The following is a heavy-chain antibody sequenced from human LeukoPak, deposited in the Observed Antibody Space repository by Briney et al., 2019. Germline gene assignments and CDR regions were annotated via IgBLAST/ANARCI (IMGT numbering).Heavy chain of an antibody. D-gene: IGHD3-10*01. CDR2: IYHSGST. Sequence: PSQTLSLTCAVSGGSISSGGYSWSGIRQPPGKGLEWIGYIYHSGSTYYNPSLKSRVTISVDRSKNQFSLKLSSVTAADMAVYYYARGVTMVRGVIMVYFDYRGQGTLVTVSS. V-gene: IGHV4-30-2*01. CDR1: GGSISSGGYS. CDR3: ARGVTMVRGVIMVYFDY. J-gene: IGHJ4*02.